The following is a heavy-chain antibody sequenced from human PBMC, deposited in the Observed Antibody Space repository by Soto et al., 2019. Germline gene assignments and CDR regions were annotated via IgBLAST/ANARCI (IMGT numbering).Heavy chain of an antibody. J-gene: IGHJ3*02. CDR1: GFTFSDYY. CDR3: ARTVLGGDAFDI. Sequence: QVQLVESGGGLVKPGGSLRLSCAASGFTFSDYYMSWIRQAPGKGLEWVSYISSSSSYTNYADSVKGRFTISRDNAKNSLYLQMNSLRAEDTAVYYCARTVLGGDAFDIWGQGTMVTVSS. CDR2: ISSSSSYT. V-gene: IGHV3-11*05. D-gene: IGHD2-8*02.